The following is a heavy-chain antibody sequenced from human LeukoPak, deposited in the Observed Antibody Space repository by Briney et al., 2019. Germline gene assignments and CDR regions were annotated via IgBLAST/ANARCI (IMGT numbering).Heavy chain of an antibody. CDR1: GGSFSNYY. V-gene: IGHV4-34*01. CDR3: ASLTMIVVP. CDR2: INHSGST. Sequence: SETLSLTCAVYGGSFSNYYWSWIRQPPGKGLEWIGEINHSGSTNYNPSLKSRVTISLDTSKNQFSLKLNSVTAADTAVYYCASLTMIVVPWGQGTLVTVSS. D-gene: IGHD3-22*01. J-gene: IGHJ4*02.